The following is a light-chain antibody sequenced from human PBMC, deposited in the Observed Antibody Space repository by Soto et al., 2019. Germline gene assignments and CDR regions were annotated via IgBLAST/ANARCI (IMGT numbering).Light chain of an antibody. CDR1: SSAVGGYNY. V-gene: IGLV2-8*01. CDR3: SSYAGSNTPYV. Sequence: QSALTQPPPASGFPGQSAPISCTGTSSAVGGYNYVSWYQQYPGKAPKLMIYEVSKRPSGVPDRFSGSKSGNTASLTVSGLQAEDEADYYCSSYAGSNTPYVFGTGTKLTVL. CDR2: EVS. J-gene: IGLJ1*01.